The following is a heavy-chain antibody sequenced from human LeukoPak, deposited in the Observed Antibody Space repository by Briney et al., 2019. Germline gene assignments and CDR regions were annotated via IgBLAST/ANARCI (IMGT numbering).Heavy chain of an antibody. J-gene: IGHJ5*02. CDR3: ARDAYYYDSSGKITRWFDP. CDR2: IYYSGST. Sequence: PSETLSLTCTVSGGSISSYYWSWIRQPPGKGLEWIGYIYYSGSTNYNPSLKSRVTISVDTSKNQFSLKLSSVTAADTAVYYCARDAYYYDSSGKITRWFDPWGQATLVTVSS. V-gene: IGHV4-59*01. D-gene: IGHD3-22*01. CDR1: GGSISSYY.